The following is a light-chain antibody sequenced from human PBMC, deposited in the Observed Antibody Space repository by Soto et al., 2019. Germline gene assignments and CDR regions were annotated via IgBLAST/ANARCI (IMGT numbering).Light chain of an antibody. CDR1: SSDLGAGFD. CDR2: GNT. V-gene: IGLV1-40*01. CDR3: KPYESCRTSFYG. Sequence: SVLTQPPSVSGAPGERVTISCCGSSSDLGAGFDVLLYQHLPGTAPKLLIYGNTDRPSGVPCRFSGSKSGTSPSLDISGIQADYEADYDCKPYESCRTSFYGFRRGTKV. J-gene: IGLJ1*01.